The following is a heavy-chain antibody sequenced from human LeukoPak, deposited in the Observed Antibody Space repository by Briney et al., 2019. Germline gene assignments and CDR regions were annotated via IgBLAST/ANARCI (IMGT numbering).Heavy chain of an antibody. CDR1: GYTFTGYY. D-gene: IGHD3-22*01. Sequence: GASVKVSCKASGYTFTGYYMHWVRQAPGQGLEWMGWINPNSGGTNYAQKFQGWVTMTRDTSISTAYMELSRLRSDDTAVYYCATAGPMIVDYDAFDIWGQGTMVTVSS. CDR3: ATAGPMIVDYDAFDI. J-gene: IGHJ3*02. V-gene: IGHV1-2*04. CDR2: INPNSGGT.